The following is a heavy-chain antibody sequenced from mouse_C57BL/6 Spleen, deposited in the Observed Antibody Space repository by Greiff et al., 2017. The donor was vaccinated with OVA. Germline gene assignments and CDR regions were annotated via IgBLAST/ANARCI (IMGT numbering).Heavy chain of an antibody. CDR2: INPGSGGT. CDR1: GYAFTNYL. V-gene: IGHV1-54*01. J-gene: IGHJ2*01. Sequence: QVQLKESGAELVRPGTSVKVSCKASGYAFTNYLIEWVKQRPGQGLEWIGVINPGSGGTNYNEKFKGKATLTADKSSSTAYMQLSSLTSEDSAVYFCARGDYGSSFDYWGQGTTLTVSS. CDR3: ARGDYGSSFDY. D-gene: IGHD1-1*01.